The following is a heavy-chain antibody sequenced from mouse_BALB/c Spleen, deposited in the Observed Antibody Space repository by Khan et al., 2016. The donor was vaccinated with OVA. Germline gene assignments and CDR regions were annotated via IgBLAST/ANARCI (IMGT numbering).Heavy chain of an antibody. CDR3: ARFEGMITTPYAMAY. CDR2: INTYTGEP. Sequence: QIQLVQSGPELKKPGETVKISCKASGYTFTNYGMNWVKQAPGKGLKWMGWINTYTGEPTYADDFKGRFAFSLETSASTAYLQINNLKNEDTDTYFCARFEGMITTPYAMAYWGQGTSVTVSS. V-gene: IGHV9-3-1*01. CDR1: GYTFTNYG. D-gene: IGHD2-4*01. J-gene: IGHJ4*01.